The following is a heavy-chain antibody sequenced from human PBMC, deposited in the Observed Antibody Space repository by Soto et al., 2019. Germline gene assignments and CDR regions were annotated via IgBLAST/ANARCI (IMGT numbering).Heavy chain of an antibody. J-gene: IGHJ4*02. CDR1: GFSLSTNT. Sequence: LRLSCAASGFSLSTNTMHWVRQVPGKGLEWVASISNDGRRKYYADFVKGRFTISRDTANNILYLEMNSLRAEDTSLYYCARVATAMTYDFWGQGTKVTVYS. D-gene: IGHD2-21*02. CDR2: ISNDGRRK. CDR3: ARVATAMTYDF. V-gene: IGHV3-30*04.